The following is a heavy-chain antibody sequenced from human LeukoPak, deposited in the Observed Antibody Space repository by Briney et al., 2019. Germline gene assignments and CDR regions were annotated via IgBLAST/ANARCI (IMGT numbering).Heavy chain of an antibody. V-gene: IGHV3-7*05. CDR3: ARDQGRTTVTNWFDP. CDR1: GFTFSSYW. Sequence: GGTLRLSCAASGFTFSSYWMSWVSQAPGKGLEGVAKIKQDGSEKYYVDSVKGRFTISRDNAKNSLYLQMNSLRAEDTAVYYCARDQGRTTVTNWFDPWGQGTLVTVSS. CDR2: IKQDGSEK. D-gene: IGHD4-17*01. J-gene: IGHJ5*02.